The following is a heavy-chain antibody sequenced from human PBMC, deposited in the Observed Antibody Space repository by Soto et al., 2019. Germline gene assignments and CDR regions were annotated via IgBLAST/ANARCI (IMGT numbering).Heavy chain of an antibody. CDR3: ARHDSSGWPEYYYYGMDV. V-gene: IGHV5-51*01. Sequence: GESLKISCKGSGYSFTSYWIGWVRQMPGKGLEWVGIIYPGDSDTRYSPSFQGQVTLSVDKSISTAYLQWSSLKASDTAMYYCARHDSSGWPEYYYYGMDVWGQGTTVTVSS. D-gene: IGHD6-19*01. J-gene: IGHJ6*02. CDR2: IYPGDSDT. CDR1: GYSFTSYW.